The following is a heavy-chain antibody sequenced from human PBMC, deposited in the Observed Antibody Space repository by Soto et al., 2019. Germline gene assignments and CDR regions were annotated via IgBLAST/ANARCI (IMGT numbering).Heavy chain of an antibody. CDR1: GGSISSSTYY. Sequence: QLQLQESGPGLVKPSETLSLTCTVSGGSISSSTYYWGWIRQPPGKGLEWIGSMYYSGSTYYNPSLKSRVTMSVDTSNNQFSLKLSSVTAADTAVYYCARRVTWAFDVWGRGTMVTVSS. CDR3: ARRVTWAFDV. V-gene: IGHV4-39*01. CDR2: MYYSGST. J-gene: IGHJ3*01.